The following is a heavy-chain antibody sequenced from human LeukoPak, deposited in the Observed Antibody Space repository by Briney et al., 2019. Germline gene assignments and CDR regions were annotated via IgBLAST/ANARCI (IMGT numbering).Heavy chain of an antibody. Sequence: GSLRLSCAASGFTFSTYWMSWIRQPPGKGLEWIGYIYYSGGTNYNPSLKSRVTISIDTSKNQFSLKLNSVTAADTAVYFCARXRNWNXENXFDYWGQGILVPVSS. CDR3: ARXRNWNXENXFDY. V-gene: IGHV4-59*12. D-gene: IGHD1-1*01. CDR1: GFTFSTYW. J-gene: IGHJ4*02. CDR2: IYYSGGT.